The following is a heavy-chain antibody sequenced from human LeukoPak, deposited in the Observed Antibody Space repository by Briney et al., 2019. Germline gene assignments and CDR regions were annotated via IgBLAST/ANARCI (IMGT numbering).Heavy chain of an antibody. CDR2: ISNSGDTK. V-gene: IGHV3-48*04. Sequence: GGSLRLSCAASGFTFSSYAMSWVRQAPGKGPEWVSYISNSGDTKYYTDSVKGRFTISRDNAKNSLFLQMNSLRAEDTAVYYCARKQATVPGDYWGQGTLVTVSS. D-gene: IGHD1-1*01. J-gene: IGHJ4*02. CDR3: ARKQATVPGDY. CDR1: GFTFSSYA.